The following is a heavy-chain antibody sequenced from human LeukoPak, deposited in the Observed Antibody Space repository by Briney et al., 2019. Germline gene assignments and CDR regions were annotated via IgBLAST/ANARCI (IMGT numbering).Heavy chain of an antibody. D-gene: IGHD5-12*01. Sequence: GGSLRLSCAASGFTFSSYAMSWVRQAPGKGLEWVSSISSSSSYIYYADSVKGRFTISRDNAKNSLYLQMNSLRAEGTAVYYCARDEWLARYAFDIWGQGTMVTVSS. V-gene: IGHV3-21*01. CDR2: ISSSSSYI. CDR3: ARDEWLARYAFDI. J-gene: IGHJ3*02. CDR1: GFTFSSYA.